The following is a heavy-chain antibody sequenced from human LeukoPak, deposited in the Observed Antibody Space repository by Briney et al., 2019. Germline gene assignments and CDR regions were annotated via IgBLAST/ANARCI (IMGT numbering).Heavy chain of an antibody. CDR1: GFTFSSYA. Sequence: GGSLRLSCAASGFTFSSYAMGWVRQAPGKGLEWISGISGSGISTYYADSVKGRFTISRDNSKNTLYLQMNSLRAEDTAVYHCAKELVVTAIRFDYWGQGTLVTVSS. CDR3: AKELVVTAIRFDY. V-gene: IGHV3-23*01. CDR2: ISGSGIST. J-gene: IGHJ4*02. D-gene: IGHD2-21*02.